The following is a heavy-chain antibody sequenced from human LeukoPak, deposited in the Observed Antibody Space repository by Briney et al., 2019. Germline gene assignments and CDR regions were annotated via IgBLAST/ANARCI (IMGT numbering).Heavy chain of an antibody. CDR3: ARDARYCSGGSCYYHWFDP. V-gene: IGHV3-64*01. CDR1: GFTFSSYA. Sequence: GRSLRLSCAASGFTFSSYAMHWVRQAPGKGLEYVSAISSNGGSTYYANSVKGRFTISRDNSKNTLYLQMGSLRAEDMAVYYCARDARYCSGGSCYYHWFDPWGQGTLVTVSS. J-gene: IGHJ5*02. CDR2: ISSNGGST. D-gene: IGHD2-15*01.